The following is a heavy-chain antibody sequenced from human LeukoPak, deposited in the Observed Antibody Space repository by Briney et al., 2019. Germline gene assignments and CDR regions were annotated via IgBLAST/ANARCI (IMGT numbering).Heavy chain of an antibody. D-gene: IGHD3-10*01. CDR3: AKDIGSGSYYYFDY. Sequence: GGSLRLSCAASGYSFDDYAMHWVRQAPGKGLEWVSGISWNSGIIGYADSVKGRFTISRDNAENCLYLQMNSLRAEDTALYYCAKDIGSGSYYYFDYWGQGTLVTVSS. J-gene: IGHJ4*02. CDR1: GYSFDDYA. V-gene: IGHV3-9*01. CDR2: ISWNSGII.